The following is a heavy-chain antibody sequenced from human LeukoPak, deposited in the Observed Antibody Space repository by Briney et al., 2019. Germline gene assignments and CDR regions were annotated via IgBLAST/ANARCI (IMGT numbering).Heavy chain of an antibody. CDR1: GGTFSSYA. CDR3: ATSEGPSPYDFSGVR. J-gene: IGHJ4*02. CDR2: IIPIFGTA. V-gene: IGHV1-69*13. D-gene: IGHD3-3*01. Sequence: SVKVSCKASGGTFSSYAISWVRQAPGQGLEWMGGIIPIFGTANYAQKFQGRVTITADESTSTAYMELSSLRSEDTAVCYCATSEGPSPYDFSGVRWGQGTLVTVSS.